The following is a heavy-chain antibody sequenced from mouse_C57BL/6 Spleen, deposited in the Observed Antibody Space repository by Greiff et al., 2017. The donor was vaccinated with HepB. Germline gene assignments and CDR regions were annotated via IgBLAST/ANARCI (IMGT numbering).Heavy chain of an antibody. V-gene: IGHV1-59*01. CDR1: GYTFTSYW. Sequence: QVQLQQPGAELVRPGTSVKLSCKASGYTFTSYWMHWVKQRPGQGLEWIGVIDPSDSYTNYNQKFKGKATLTVDTSSSTAYMQLSSLTSEDSAVYYCAVKGYGSSDYWGQGTTLTVSS. J-gene: IGHJ2*01. D-gene: IGHD1-1*01. CDR3: AVKGYGSSDY. CDR2: IDPSDSYT.